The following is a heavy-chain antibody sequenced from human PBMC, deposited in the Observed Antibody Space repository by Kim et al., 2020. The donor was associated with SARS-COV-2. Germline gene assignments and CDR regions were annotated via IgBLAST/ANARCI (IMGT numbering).Heavy chain of an antibody. CDR2: IYGSDGRT. CDR3: MKGGWGWIWDQ. CDR1: GFTFTGYA. D-gene: IGHD2-2*03. J-gene: IGHJ4*02. Sequence: GGSLRLSCTTSGFTFTGYAMSWVRQAPGKGLEWVSSIYGSDGRTYYVDSVKGRFTISRDNSKNTLYLQMNSLRADDTAVYYCMKGGWGWIWDQWGQGTRVSVSS. V-gene: IGHV3-23*01.